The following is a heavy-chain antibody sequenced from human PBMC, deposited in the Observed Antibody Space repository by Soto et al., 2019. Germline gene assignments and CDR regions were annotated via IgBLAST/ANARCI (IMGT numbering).Heavy chain of an antibody. CDR1: GYSFTSYW. J-gene: IGHJ2*01. CDR3: ARLGYSSSSYWYFDL. Sequence: PGESLKISCKGSGYSFTSYWISWVRQMPGKGLEWMGRIDPSDSYTNYSPSFQGHVTISADKSISTAYLQWSSLKASDTAMYYCARLGYSSSSYWYFDLWGRGTLVTVS. D-gene: IGHD6-6*01. CDR2: IDPSDSYT. V-gene: IGHV5-10-1*01.